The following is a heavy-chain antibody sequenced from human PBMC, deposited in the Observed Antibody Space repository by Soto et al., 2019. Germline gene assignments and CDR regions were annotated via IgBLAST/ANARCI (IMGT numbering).Heavy chain of an antibody. CDR3: ARHWGLRGYSYGSPHFDY. V-gene: IGHV5-51*01. CDR1: GYRFTSYW. Sequence: PGQSLTISCQGSGYRFTSYWIDWARQTPGKGLEWMGTIYPDDSDIRNSPSFQGQVTILADKSISTAYLQWSSLKASDTAMYYCARHWGLRGYSYGSPHFDYWSQGTLVPASS. J-gene: IGHJ4*02. CDR2: IYPDDSDI. D-gene: IGHD5-18*01.